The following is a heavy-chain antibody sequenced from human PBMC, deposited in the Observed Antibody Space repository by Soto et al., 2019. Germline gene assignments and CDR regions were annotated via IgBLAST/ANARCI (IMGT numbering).Heavy chain of an antibody. CDR3: ASVNLRFSYGIDV. D-gene: IGHD3-3*01. Sequence: EVQLVESGGGLVQPGGSLRLSSAASGSTFSSSEMHWVRQAPGKGLEWVSYISKSSSVIYYADSVKGRFTTSRDNAKNLLYLQMNSLRAEDTAVYVGASVNLRFSYGIDVGGQGTTVTVSS. CDR2: ISKSSSVI. J-gene: IGHJ6*02. CDR1: GSTFSSSE. V-gene: IGHV3-48*03.